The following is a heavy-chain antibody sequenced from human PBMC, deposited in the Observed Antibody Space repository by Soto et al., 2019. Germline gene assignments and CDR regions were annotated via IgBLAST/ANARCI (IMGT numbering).Heavy chain of an antibody. Sequence: GASLKISCKGSGYIFSIYWIGWVRQVPGKGLEWMGIIYPGDSDTRYNPSFQGQVTISVDKSTSTAYLRWNSLKASDTAIYYCARPECLTRSSDYNYPFAHWGRGARVPVSS. CDR1: GYIFSIYW. CDR2: IYPGDSDT. V-gene: IGHV5-51*01. D-gene: IGHD3-22*01. CDR3: ARPECLTRSSDYNYPFAH. J-gene: IGHJ4*02.